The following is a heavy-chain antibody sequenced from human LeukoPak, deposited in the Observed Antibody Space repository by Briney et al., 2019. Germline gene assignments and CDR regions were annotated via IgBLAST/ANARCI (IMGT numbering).Heavy chain of an antibody. J-gene: IGHJ4*02. CDR2: IYYSGST. Sequence: PSETLSLTCTVSGGSISSSSYYWGWIRQPPGKGLEWIGSIYYSGSTYYNPSLKSRVTISVDTSKNQFSLKLSSVTAADTAVYYCARAAGLRYFDWLFLFDYRGQGTLVTVSS. D-gene: IGHD3-9*01. V-gene: IGHV4-39*07. CDR1: GGSISSSSYY. CDR3: ARAAGLRYFDWLFLFDY.